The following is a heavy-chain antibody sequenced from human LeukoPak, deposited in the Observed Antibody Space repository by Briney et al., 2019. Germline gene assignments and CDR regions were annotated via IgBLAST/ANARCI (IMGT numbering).Heavy chain of an antibody. CDR1: GDSVSSGRYY. J-gene: IGHJ6*04. Sequence: PSETLFLTCTVPGDSVSSGRYYSSWFRQPPGKGLEWTGYIYYSGCTNYIPALKSRVTISVDTSKNQFSLKLSSVTAADTAVYYCASSDYGVDVWGKGTTVTVSS. V-gene: IGHV4-61*01. CDR3: ASSDYGVDV. CDR2: IYYSGCT.